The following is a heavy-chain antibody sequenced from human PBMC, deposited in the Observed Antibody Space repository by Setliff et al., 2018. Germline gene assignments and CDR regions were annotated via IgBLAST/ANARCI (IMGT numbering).Heavy chain of an antibody. CDR1: GFTFDVSG. Sequence: PGGSLRLSCGTSGFTFDVSGMSWVRQAPGKGLEWVSSINWSGGSRAYADSVKGRFTISRDSAKNSLYLQMNSLRAEDTAVYYCARGVTVAVTHLDYWGQGALVTVSS. J-gene: IGHJ4*02. V-gene: IGHV3-20*04. D-gene: IGHD6-19*01. CDR3: ARGVTVAVTHLDY. CDR2: INWSGGSR.